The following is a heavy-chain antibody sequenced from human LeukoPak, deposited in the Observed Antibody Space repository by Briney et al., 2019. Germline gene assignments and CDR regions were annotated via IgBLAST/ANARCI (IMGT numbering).Heavy chain of an antibody. V-gene: IGHV3-74*01. Sequence: GGPLGLSGAASGFTFGSNGMTGVGQAPGRGLCWVSRINSGGSATTYADSVKGRFTISRDNAKNTLFLQMNSLRAEDTAVYYCARDAPGNTALDYWGQGTLVTVSS. J-gene: IGHJ4*02. CDR3: ARDAPGNTALDY. CDR1: GFTFGSNG. CDR2: INSGGSAT. D-gene: IGHD5-18*01.